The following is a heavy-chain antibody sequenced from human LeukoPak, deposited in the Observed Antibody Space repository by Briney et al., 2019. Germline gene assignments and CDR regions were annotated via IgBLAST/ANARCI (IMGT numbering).Heavy chain of an antibody. CDR3: ARGPLWNSPPVHYYYYGMDV. V-gene: IGHV1-18*01. CDR2: ISAYNGNT. D-gene: IGHD1-7*01. Sequence: GSVKDSCKASGYTFTSYGISWVGQAPGQGLEWMGWISAYNGNTNYAQKLQGRVTMTTDTSTSTAYMELRSRRSDDTAVYYCARGPLWNSPPVHYYYYGMDVWGQGTTVTVSS. J-gene: IGHJ6*02. CDR1: GYTFTSYG.